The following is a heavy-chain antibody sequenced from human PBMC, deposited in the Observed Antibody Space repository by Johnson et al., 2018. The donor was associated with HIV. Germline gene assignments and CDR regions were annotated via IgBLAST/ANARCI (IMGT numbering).Heavy chain of an antibody. Sequence: VQLVESGGGVAQPGRSLRLSCAASGFTFSSYGMHWVRQAPGKGLEWVAVIWYDGSNKYYADSVKGRFTISRDNSENTLYLQMNSLRAEDTALYYCAKDSWGYYDSSGSDAFDIWGQGTMVTVSS. CDR2: IWYDGSNK. CDR3: AKDSWGYYDSSGSDAFDI. CDR1: GFTFSSYG. J-gene: IGHJ3*02. V-gene: IGHV3-33*06. D-gene: IGHD3-22*01.